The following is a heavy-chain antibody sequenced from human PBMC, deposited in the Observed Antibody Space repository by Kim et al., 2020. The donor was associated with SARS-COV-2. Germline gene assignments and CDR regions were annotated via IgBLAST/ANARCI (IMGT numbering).Heavy chain of an antibody. Sequence: YAASVRGRLAVARDDSKNTLYLQMNSLKPEDTAVYYCTTDVPTAMPPIDYWGQGTLVTVSS. J-gene: IGHJ4*02. V-gene: IGHV3-15*01. CDR3: TTDVPTAMPPIDY. D-gene: IGHD2-2*01.